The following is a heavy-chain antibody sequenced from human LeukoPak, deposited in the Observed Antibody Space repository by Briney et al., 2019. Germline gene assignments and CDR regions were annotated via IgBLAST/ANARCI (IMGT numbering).Heavy chain of an antibody. CDR2: IHDGGST. Sequence: SETLSLTCAVSGDSISNINWWWSWVRQPPGKGLEWIGEIHDGGSTTYHPSLKSRVTISVDTSKKQFSLRLNSVTAADTAVYYCARIWPDLWGRGTLVTVSS. D-gene: IGHD3-10*01. V-gene: IGHV4-4*02. CDR3: ARIWPDL. CDR1: GDSISNINW. J-gene: IGHJ2*01.